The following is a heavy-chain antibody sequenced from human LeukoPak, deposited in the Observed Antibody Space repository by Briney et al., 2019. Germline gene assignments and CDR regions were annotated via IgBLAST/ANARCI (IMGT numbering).Heavy chain of an antibody. V-gene: IGHV1-69*05. CDR2: IIPIFGTA. J-gene: IGHJ4*02. Sequence: SVKVSCKTSGGTFSSYAISWVRQAPGQGLEWMGGIIPIFGTANYAQKFQGRVTITTDESTSTAYMELSSLRSEDTAVYYCARQRDYYDSSGSTHYFDYWGQGTLVTVSS. CDR1: GGTFSSYA. D-gene: IGHD3-22*01. CDR3: ARQRDYYDSSGSTHYFDY.